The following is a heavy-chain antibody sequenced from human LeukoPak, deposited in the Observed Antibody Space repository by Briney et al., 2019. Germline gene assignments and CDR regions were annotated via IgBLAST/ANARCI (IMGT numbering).Heavy chain of an antibody. J-gene: IGHJ3*02. CDR2: ISGSGGST. D-gene: IGHD3-22*01. CDR3: AKDIGYYDSSGYYSDAFDI. V-gene: IGHV3-23*01. Sequence: GGSLRLSCAASGFTFSSYAMSWVRQAPGKGLEWVSAISGSGGSTYYADSVKGRFNISRDNAKNSLYLQMNSLRAEDTALYYCAKDIGYYDSSGYYSDAFDIWGQGTMVTVSS. CDR1: GFTFSSYA.